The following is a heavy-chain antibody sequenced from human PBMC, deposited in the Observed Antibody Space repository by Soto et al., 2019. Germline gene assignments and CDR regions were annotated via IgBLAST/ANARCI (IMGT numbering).Heavy chain of an antibody. V-gene: IGHV1-18*01. CDR1: GYTFTSYG. J-gene: IGHJ6*02. D-gene: IGHD6-6*01. CDR3: ASGQLVNYYYGMDV. CDR2: ISAYNGNT. Sequence: APVKVSCKASGYTFTSYGISWVRQAPGQGLEWMGWISAYNGNTNYARKPQGRVTMTTDTSTSTAYMELRSLRSVDTAVYYCASGQLVNYYYGMDVWGQGTTVTVSS.